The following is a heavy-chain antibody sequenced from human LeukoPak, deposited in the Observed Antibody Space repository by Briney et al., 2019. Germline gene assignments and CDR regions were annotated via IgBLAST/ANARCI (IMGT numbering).Heavy chain of an antibody. V-gene: IGHV3-48*04. J-gene: IGHJ4*02. CDR1: GFIFSDYS. CDR2: IGSSSSSI. CDR3: ASSRNGFTIDY. Sequence: GGSLRLSCAGSGFIFSDYSMNWVRQAPGKGLEWGSYIGSSSSSIYYADSVKGRSTISRDNAKNSLYLQMNSLRAEDTAVYYCASSRNGFTIDYWGQGTLVTVSS. D-gene: IGHD5-24*01.